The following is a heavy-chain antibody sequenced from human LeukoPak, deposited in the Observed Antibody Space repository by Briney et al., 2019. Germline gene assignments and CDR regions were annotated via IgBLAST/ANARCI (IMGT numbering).Heavy chain of an antibody. D-gene: IGHD3-10*01. CDR2: INPSGGST. Sequence: ASVKVSCKASGYTFTSYYMHWARQAPGQGLEWMGIINPSGGSTSYAQKFQGRVTMTRDTSTSTVYMELSSLRSEDTAVYYCARGGLDYGSGRSYYYYGMDVWGQGTTVTVSS. V-gene: IGHV1-46*01. CDR1: GYTFTSYY. CDR3: ARGGLDYGSGRSYYYYGMDV. J-gene: IGHJ6*02.